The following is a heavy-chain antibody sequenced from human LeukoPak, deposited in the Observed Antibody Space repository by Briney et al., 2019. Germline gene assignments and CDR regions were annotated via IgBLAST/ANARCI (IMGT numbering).Heavy chain of an antibody. V-gene: IGHV3-23*01. CDR1: GFTFSGYA. J-gene: IGHJ4*02. Sequence: GGSLRLSCAASGFTFSGYAMNWVRQAPGKGLEWVSSISGSGGSTYYADSVKGRFTISRDNSKNTLYLQMISLRAEDTAVYYCARDPTAYYDSSGYYLNTIDYWGQGTLVTVSS. CDR3: ARDPTAYYDSSGYYLNTIDY. D-gene: IGHD3-22*01. CDR2: ISGSGGST.